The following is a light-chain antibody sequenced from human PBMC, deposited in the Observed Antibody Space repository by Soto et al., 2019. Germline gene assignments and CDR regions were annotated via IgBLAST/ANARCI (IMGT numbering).Light chain of an antibody. J-gene: IGKJ1*01. V-gene: IGKV3-15*01. CDR3: QQYNNLPPWP. CDR1: QSMSDK. CDR2: GAS. Sequence: DIVISHSPVSQSVSPGYRVPLSSTASQSMSDKSAWYQQKPGQAPRLLMFGASTRATGIPARFSGSGSGTDFTLTITGLQSEDFAVYYCQQYNNLPPWPFGQGTNVAIK.